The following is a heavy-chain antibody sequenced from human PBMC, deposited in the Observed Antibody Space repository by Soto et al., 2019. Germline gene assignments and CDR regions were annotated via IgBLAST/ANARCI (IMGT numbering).Heavy chain of an antibody. J-gene: IGHJ5*02. CDR3: ASLAPTYYYDSSGLVGNWFDP. V-gene: IGHV4-39*01. D-gene: IGHD3-22*01. CDR2: IYYSGST. CDR1: GGSISSSSYY. Sequence: SETLSLTCTVSGGSISSSSYYWGWIRQPPGKGLEWIGSIYYSGSTYYNPSLKSRVTISVDTSKNQFSLKLSSVTAADTAVYYCASLAPTYYYDSSGLVGNWFDPWGQGTLVT.